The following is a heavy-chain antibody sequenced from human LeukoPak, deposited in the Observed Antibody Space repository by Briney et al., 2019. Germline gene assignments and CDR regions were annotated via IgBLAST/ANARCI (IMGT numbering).Heavy chain of an antibody. Sequence: RASVKVSCKASGYTFISYGISWVRQAPGQGLEWMGIINPSGGSTSYAQKFQGRVTMTRDTSISTAYMELSRLRSDDTAVYYCARGLYGDQNWFDPWGQGTLVTVSS. CDR3: ARGLYGDQNWFDP. CDR2: INPSGGST. D-gene: IGHD4-17*01. J-gene: IGHJ5*02. V-gene: IGHV1-46*01. CDR1: GYTFISYG.